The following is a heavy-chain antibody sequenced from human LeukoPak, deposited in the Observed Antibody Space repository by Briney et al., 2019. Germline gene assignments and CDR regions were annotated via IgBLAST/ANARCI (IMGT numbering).Heavy chain of an antibody. V-gene: IGHV3-11*01. D-gene: IGHD1-1*01. CDR1: GFTFSDYY. CDR3: ARSGFRYLERRFDY. Sequence: PGGSLRLSCTASGFTFSDYYMSWIRQAPGKGLEWVSYISGSGGTKYYADSVKGRITISRDNAKKSLYLQMNSLRADDTAVYYCARSGFRYLERRFDYWGQGKLVTVSS. J-gene: IGHJ4*02. CDR2: ISGSGGTK.